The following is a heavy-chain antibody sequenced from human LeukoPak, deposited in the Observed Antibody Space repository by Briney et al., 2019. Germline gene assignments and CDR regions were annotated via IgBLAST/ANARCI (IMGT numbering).Heavy chain of an antibody. Sequence: GESLKISCKGSGYSFTSYWIGWVRQMPGKGLEWMGIIYPGDSDTRYSPSFQGQVSISADKSINTAFVQWSSLKASDTAIYYCARRTPEYTNRWYFDLWGRGTLVTVSS. CDR1: GYSFTSYW. CDR2: IYPGDSDT. CDR3: ARRTPEYTNRWYFDL. V-gene: IGHV5-51*01. D-gene: IGHD6-6*01. J-gene: IGHJ2*01.